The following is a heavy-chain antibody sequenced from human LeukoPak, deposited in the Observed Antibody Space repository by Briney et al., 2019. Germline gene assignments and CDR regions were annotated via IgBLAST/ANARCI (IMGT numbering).Heavy chain of an antibody. Sequence: SETLSLTCTVSGYSISSGDYWGWIRQPPGKGLEWIGSIYHSGRTYYNPSLKSRVTISVDTSKNQFSLNLSSVTAADTAVYYCARDNSVGSVGDIAWWFDPWGQGTLVTVSS. V-gene: IGHV4-38-2*02. CDR2: IYHSGRT. CDR3: ARDNSVGSVGDIAWWFDP. D-gene: IGHD3-16*02. CDR1: GYSISSGDY. J-gene: IGHJ5*02.